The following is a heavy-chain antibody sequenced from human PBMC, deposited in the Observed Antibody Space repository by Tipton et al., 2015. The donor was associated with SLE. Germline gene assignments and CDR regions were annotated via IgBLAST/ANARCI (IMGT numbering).Heavy chain of an antibody. Sequence: TLSLTCTVSGGPFNGYHWSWIRQSPEKGLEWIGYIYYDGTPNYNPSLQSRVTISVDTSKNQFSLKLSSVTAADTAVYYCATKQLVFDYWGQGTLVTVSS. V-gene: IGHV4-59*12. CDR1: GGPFNGYH. CDR3: ATKQLVFDY. CDR2: IYYDGTP. J-gene: IGHJ4*02. D-gene: IGHD6-13*01.